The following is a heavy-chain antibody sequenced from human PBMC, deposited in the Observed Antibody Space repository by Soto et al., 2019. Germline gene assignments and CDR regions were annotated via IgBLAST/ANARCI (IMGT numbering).Heavy chain of an antibody. CDR2: IYYSGST. CDR3: ARDIVLVPFFFGYYGMDV. D-gene: IGHD2-2*01. V-gene: IGHV4-59*12. J-gene: IGHJ6*02. CDR1: GGSFSSYY. Sequence: PSETLSLTCAVYGGSFSSYYWSWIRQPPGKGLEWIGYIYYSGSTNYNPSLKSRVTISVDTSKNQFSLKLSSVTAADTAVYYCARDIVLVPFFFGYYGMDVWGQGTTVTVSS.